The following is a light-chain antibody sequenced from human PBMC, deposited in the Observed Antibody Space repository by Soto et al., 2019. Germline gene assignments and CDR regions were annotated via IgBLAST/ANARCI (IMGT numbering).Light chain of an antibody. V-gene: IGKV3-20*01. CDR3: QQYGNSPPMYT. J-gene: IGKJ2*01. CDR2: GAS. CDR1: QSVSSSY. Sequence: EIVLTQSPGTLSLSPGERATLSCRASQSVSSSYLAWYQQNPGQAPRLLIYGASSRATGIPDRFSGSGSGTDFTLTISRLEPEDFAVYYWQQYGNSPPMYTFGQGTKLEIK.